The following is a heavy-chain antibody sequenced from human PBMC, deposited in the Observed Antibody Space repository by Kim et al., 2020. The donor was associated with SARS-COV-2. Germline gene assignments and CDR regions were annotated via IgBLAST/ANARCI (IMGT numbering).Heavy chain of an antibody. CDR2: IYYSGST. CDR3: TRSRITMIVVVTHFGY. D-gene: IGHD3-22*01. J-gene: IGHJ4*02. CDR1: GGSISSGGYY. Sequence: SETLSLTCTVSGGSISSGGYYWSWLRQHPGKGLEWIGYIYYSGSTYYNPSLKSRVTISVDTTKNQFSLKLSSVTAAGTAVYYCTRSRITMIVVVTHFGYWGQGTLVTASS. V-gene: IGHV4-31*03.